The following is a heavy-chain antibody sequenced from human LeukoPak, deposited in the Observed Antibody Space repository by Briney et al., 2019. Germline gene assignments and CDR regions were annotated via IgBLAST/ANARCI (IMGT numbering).Heavy chain of an antibody. J-gene: IGHJ5*02. CDR1: GYTFTSYY. D-gene: IGHD3-10*01. Sequence: ASVKVSCKASGYTFTSYYMHWVRQAPGQGLEWMGIINPSGGSTNYAQKFQGRVTITTDESTSTAYMELSSLRSEDTAVYYCARRSGAWFDPWGQGTLVTVSS. CDR2: INPSGGST. CDR3: ARRSGAWFDP. V-gene: IGHV1-46*01.